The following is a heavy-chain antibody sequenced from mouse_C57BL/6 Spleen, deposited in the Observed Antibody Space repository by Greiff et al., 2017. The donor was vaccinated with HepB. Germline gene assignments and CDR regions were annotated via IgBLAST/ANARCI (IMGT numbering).Heavy chain of an antibody. J-gene: IGHJ4*01. CDR3: ASCSSYYYAMDY. CDR1: GYTFTSYW. Sequence: QVQLQQPGAELVMPGASVKLSCKASGYTFTSYWMHWVKQRPGQGLEWIGEIDPSDSYTNYNQKFKGKSTLTVDKSSSTAYMQLSSLTSEDSAVYYCASCSSYYYAMDYWGQGTSVTVSS. CDR2: IDPSDSYT. V-gene: IGHV1-69*01. D-gene: IGHD1-1*01.